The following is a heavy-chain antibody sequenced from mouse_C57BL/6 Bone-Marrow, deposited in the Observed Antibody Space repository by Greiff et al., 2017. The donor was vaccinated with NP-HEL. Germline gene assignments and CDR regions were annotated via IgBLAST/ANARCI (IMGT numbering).Heavy chain of an antibody. CDR3: ARSGDYDGGYAMDY. V-gene: IGHV1-59*01. CDR1: GYTFTSYW. J-gene: IGHJ4*01. CDR2: IDPSDSYT. D-gene: IGHD2-4*01. Sequence: VQLQQPGAELVRPGTSVKLSCKASGYTFTSYWMHWVKQRPGQGLEWIGVIDPSDSYTNYNQKFKGKATLTVDTSSSTAYMQLSSLTSEDSAVYDCARSGDYDGGYAMDYWGQGTSVTVSS.